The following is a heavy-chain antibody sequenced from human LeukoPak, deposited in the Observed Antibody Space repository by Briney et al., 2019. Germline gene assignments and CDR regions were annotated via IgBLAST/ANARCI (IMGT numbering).Heavy chain of an antibody. V-gene: IGHV3-49*04. CDR2: IRSKAYGGTT. CDR1: GFTFSTYA. J-gene: IGHJ4*02. D-gene: IGHD6-13*01. Sequence: QPGGSLRLSCAASGFTFSTYAMTWVRQAPGKGLEWVGFIRSKAYGGTTEYAASVKGRFTISRDDSKSIAYLQMNSLKTEDTAVYYCTRVDEYSSSWGGFFDYWGQGTLVTVSS. CDR3: TRVDEYSSSWGGFFDY.